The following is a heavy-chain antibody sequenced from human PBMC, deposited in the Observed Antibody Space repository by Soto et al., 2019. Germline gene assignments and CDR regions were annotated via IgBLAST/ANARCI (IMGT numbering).Heavy chain of an antibody. CDR1: GGSISSYY. CDR3: ARSNGGIVGGQFDY. CDR2: IYYSGST. Sequence: QVQLQESGPGLVKPSETLSLTCTVSGGSISSYYWSWIRQPPGKGLEWIGYIYYSGSTNYNPSLKSRVTISVDTSKNQFSLKLRSVTAADTAVYFCARSNGGIVGGQFDYWGQGTLVTVSS. V-gene: IGHV4-59*01. D-gene: IGHD1-26*01. J-gene: IGHJ4*02.